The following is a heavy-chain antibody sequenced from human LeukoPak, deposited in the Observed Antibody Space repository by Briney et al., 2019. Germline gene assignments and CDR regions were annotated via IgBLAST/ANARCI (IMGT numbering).Heavy chain of an antibody. CDR1: SDSIRSYY. Sequence: SETLSLTCTVSSDSIRSYYWSWIRQPPGKGLEWIGNIHYSGSTKYNSSLKSRVTISVDTSNNQFSLRVTSLTAADTAVYYCARLGALHDAFDVWGQGTLVTVSS. D-gene: IGHD3-16*01. V-gene: IGHV4-59*12. CDR3: ARLGALHDAFDV. CDR2: IHYSGST. J-gene: IGHJ3*01.